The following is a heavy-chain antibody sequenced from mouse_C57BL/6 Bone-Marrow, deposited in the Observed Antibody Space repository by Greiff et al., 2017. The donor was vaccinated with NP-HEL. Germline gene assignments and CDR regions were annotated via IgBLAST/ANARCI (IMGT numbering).Heavy chain of an antibody. J-gene: IGHJ4*01. Sequence: EVKVVESGGGLVKPGGSLKLSCAASGFTFSSYAMSWVRQTPEKRLEWVATISDGGSYTYYPDNVKGRFTISRDNAKNNLYLQMSHLKSEDTAMYYCAREGYDVRYAMDYWGQGTSVTVSS. CDR3: AREGYDVRYAMDY. D-gene: IGHD2-14*01. V-gene: IGHV5-4*01. CDR2: ISDGGSYT. CDR1: GFTFSSYA.